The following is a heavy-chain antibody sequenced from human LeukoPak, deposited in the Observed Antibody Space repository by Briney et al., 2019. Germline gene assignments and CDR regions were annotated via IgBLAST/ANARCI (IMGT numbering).Heavy chain of an antibody. CDR2: FDPEDGET. Sequence: ASVKVSCKVSGYTLTELSMHWVRQAPGKGVEWMGGFDPEDGETIYAQKFQGRVTMTEDTSTDTAYMELSSLRSEDTAVYYCATAKRSYYDSSGYYYDYWGQGTLVTVSS. CDR3: ATAKRSYYDSSGYYYDY. V-gene: IGHV1-24*01. J-gene: IGHJ4*02. CDR1: GYTLTELS. D-gene: IGHD3-22*01.